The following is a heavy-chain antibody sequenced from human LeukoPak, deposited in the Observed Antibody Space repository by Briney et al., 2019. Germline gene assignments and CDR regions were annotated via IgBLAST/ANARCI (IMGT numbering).Heavy chain of an antibody. D-gene: IGHD3-3*01. J-gene: IGHJ4*02. CDR1: GFTFDDYG. Sequence: PGGSLRLSCAASGFTFDDYGMSWVRQAPGKGLEWVSGINWNGGSTGYADSVKGRFTISRDNAKNSLYLQMNSLRGEDTALYYCARVAKNDDFRSGSPTALHFDRWGQGTLVTVSS. V-gene: IGHV3-20*04. CDR2: INWNGGST. CDR3: ARVAKNDDFRSGSPTALHFDR.